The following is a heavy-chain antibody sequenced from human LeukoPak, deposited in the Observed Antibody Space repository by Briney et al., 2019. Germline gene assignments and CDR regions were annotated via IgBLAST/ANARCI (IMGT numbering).Heavy chain of an antibody. J-gene: IGHJ4*02. CDR1: GFTGISNY. D-gene: IGHD2/OR15-2a*01. CDR2: IYSAGST. CDR3: ARDSRSFPIYFDS. Sequence: GGSLRLSCEGTGFTGISNYMSWVRQAPGKGLEWVSLIYSAGSTFYADSVKGRFTISRDNSKNTLYLQMNCLRAEDTALYFCARDSRSFPIYFDSWGQGTLVTVSS. V-gene: IGHV3-53*01.